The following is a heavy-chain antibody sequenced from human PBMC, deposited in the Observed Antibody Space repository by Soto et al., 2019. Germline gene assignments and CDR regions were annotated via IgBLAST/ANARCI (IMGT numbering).Heavy chain of an antibody. D-gene: IGHD2-2*01. Sequence: PGESLKISCKVSGYSFTSYWIGWVRQMPGKGLEWMGIIYPGDSDTRYSPSFQGQVTISADKSISTAYLQWSSLKASDTAMYYCARIYQLPQGDYYMDVWGKGTTVTVSS. CDR2: IYPGDSDT. V-gene: IGHV5-51*01. CDR1: GYSFTSYW. J-gene: IGHJ6*03. CDR3: ARIYQLPQGDYYMDV.